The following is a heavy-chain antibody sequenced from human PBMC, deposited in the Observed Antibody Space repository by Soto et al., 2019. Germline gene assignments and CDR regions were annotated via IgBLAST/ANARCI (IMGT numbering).Heavy chain of an antibody. CDR3: ALTSSGYYFFWSGYYTGWFDP. Sequence: QITLKESGPTLVKPTQTLTLTCTFSGFSLSTSGVGVCWFRQPPGKALEWLALIYWDDDKRYIQSLKSRLTIDNDTSKNQLVLTMTNMDLMDTAEYYCALTSSGYYFFWSGYYTGWFDPWGNVTLVTVAS. CDR2: IYWDDDK. CDR1: GFSLSTSGVG. D-gene: IGHD3-3*01. J-gene: IGHJ5*02. V-gene: IGHV2-5*02.